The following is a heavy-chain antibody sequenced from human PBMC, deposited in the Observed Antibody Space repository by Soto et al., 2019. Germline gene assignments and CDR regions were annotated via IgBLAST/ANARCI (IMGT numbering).Heavy chain of an antibody. CDR3: AKDPNIVVVPAATGGMDV. D-gene: IGHD2-2*01. J-gene: IGHJ6*02. CDR2: INPNSGGT. V-gene: IGHV1-2*02. Sequence: ASVKVSCKASGYTFTDYYMHWVRQAPGQGLEWMGWINPNSGGTNYAQKFQGRVTMTRVTSISTAYMELSSLRSDDTALYYCAKDPNIVVVPAATGGMDVWGQGXTVTVSS. CDR1: GYTFTDYY.